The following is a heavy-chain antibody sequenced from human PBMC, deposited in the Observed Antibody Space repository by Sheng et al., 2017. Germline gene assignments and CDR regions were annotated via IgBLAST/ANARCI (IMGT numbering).Heavy chain of an antibody. V-gene: IGHV3-53*04. J-gene: IGHJ4*02. D-gene: IGHD4-17*01. CDR3: ASGDGDSMLSPVRGKGSFHY. Sequence: EVQLVESGGGLVRPGGSLRLSCAASGFTVSSNYMTWVRQAPGKGLEWVSVIFSGGTTYYTDSLKDRLTISRHDSKNTVYLQMNSLRPDDTAVYYCASGDGDSMLSPVRGKGSFHYWGRGTLVTVSS. CDR1: GFTVSSNY. CDR2: IFSGGTT.